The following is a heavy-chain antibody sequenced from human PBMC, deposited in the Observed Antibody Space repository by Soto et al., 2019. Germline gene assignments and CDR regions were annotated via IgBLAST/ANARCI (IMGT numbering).Heavy chain of an antibody. CDR1: GGSISSGGYY. Sequence: SETLSLTCTVSGGSISSGGYYWSWIRQHPGKGLEWIGYIYYSGSTYYNPSLKSRVTISVDTSKNQFSLKLSSVTAADTAVYYCARGARPDFECFDYWGQGTLVTVSS. V-gene: IGHV4-31*03. D-gene: IGHD6-6*01. J-gene: IGHJ4*02. CDR2: IYYSGST. CDR3: ARGARPDFECFDY.